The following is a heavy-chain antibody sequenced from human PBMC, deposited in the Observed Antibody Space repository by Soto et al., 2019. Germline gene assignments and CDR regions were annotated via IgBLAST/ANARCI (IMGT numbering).Heavy chain of an antibody. CDR2: IYYSGST. CDR3: AIDRIYSGDDLPGYYDY. Sequence: TLSLTCTVSGGSISSGGYYWSWIRQHPGKGLEWIGYIYYSGSTCYNPSLKSRVTISVDTSKNQFSLKLSSVTAADTAVYYCAIDRIYSGDDLPGYYDYWGQGTLVTVSA. CDR1: GGSISSGGYY. D-gene: IGHD5-12*01. J-gene: IGHJ4*02. V-gene: IGHV4-31*03.